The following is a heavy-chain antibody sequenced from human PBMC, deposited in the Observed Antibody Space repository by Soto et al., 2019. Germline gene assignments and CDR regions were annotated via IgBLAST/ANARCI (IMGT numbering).Heavy chain of an antibody. V-gene: IGHV2-5*02. Sequence: QITLKESGPTLVKPTQTLTLTCTFSGFSLSTNGLGVGWIRQPPGQALEWLALIYWDDGKRYSPSLKSRLTITKDTSKNQVVLTMTNMDPVDIGTYYCAHSARVITMTKYYFDYWGQGTLVTVSS. CDR1: GFSLSTNGLG. D-gene: IGHD4-17*01. CDR2: IYWDDGK. CDR3: AHSARVITMTKYYFDY. J-gene: IGHJ4*02.